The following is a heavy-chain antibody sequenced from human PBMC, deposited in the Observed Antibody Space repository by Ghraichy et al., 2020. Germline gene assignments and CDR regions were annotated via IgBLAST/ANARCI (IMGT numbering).Heavy chain of an antibody. Sequence: ESLNISCAVYGGSFSAYYWSWIRQPPGKGLEWIGEINHSGSTNYNPSLKSRVTISVDTSKNQFSLKLRSVTAADTAVYYCARVRAVAGTRDDAFDFWGQGTMVTVSS. V-gene: IGHV4-34*01. CDR1: GGSFSAYY. CDR2: INHSGST. CDR3: ARVRAVAGTRDDAFDF. D-gene: IGHD6-19*01. J-gene: IGHJ3*01.